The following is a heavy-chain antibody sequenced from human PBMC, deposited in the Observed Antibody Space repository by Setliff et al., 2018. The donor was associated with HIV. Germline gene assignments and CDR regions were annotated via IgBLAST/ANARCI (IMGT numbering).Heavy chain of an antibody. Sequence: ASVKVSCKASGYTFTGYYMHWVRQAPGQGLEWMGCINLNTGNTNYAQKFQGRVIVTRDTSINTAFVELRSLRLDDTAVYFCARGRTYDSSGYIGNWFDPWGQGTLVTVSS. V-gene: IGHV1-2*02. CDR1: GYTFTGYY. J-gene: IGHJ5*02. CDR2: INLNTGNT. D-gene: IGHD3-22*01. CDR3: ARGRTYDSSGYIGNWFDP.